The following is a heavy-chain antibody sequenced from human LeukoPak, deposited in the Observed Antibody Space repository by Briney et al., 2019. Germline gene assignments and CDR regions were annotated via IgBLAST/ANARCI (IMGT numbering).Heavy chain of an antibody. J-gene: IGHJ6*02. D-gene: IGHD6-19*01. Sequence: GASVKVSCKASGYTFTSYGISWVRQAPGQGLEWMGWISAYNGNTNYAQKLQGRVTMTTDTSTSTAYMELRSLRSDDTAVYYCARGDGYSSGWYRDYYYYGMDVWGQGTTVTVSS. V-gene: IGHV1-18*01. CDR3: ARGDGYSSGWYRDYYYYGMDV. CDR1: GYTFTSYG. CDR2: ISAYNGNT.